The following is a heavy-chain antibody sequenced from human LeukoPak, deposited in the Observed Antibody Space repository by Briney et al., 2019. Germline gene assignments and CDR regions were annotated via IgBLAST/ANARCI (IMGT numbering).Heavy chain of an antibody. V-gene: IGHV4-31*03. J-gene: IGHJ6*02. D-gene: IGHD3-3*01. Sequence: SETLSLTCTVSGGSISSGGYYWSWIRQHPGKGLGWIGYIYYSGSTYYNPSLKSRVTISVDTSKNQFSLKLSSVTAADTAVYYCARASRLEWLYVWGQGTTVTVSS. CDR3: ARASRLEWLYV. CDR2: IYYSGST. CDR1: GGSISSGGYY.